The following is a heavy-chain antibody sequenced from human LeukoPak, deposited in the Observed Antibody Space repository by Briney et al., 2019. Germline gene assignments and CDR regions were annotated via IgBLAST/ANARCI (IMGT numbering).Heavy chain of an antibody. Sequence: TGGSLRLSCAVSEFSVSSNYMNWVRQAPGEGLEWVSVIYSGGATYYADSVRGRFTISRDNSKNMVSLQMTSLGAEDTAVYYCARGRFSGPDDYWGQGTLVTVSS. CDR3: ARGRFSGPDDY. J-gene: IGHJ4*02. CDR2: IYSGGAT. V-gene: IGHV3-53*01. CDR1: EFSVSSNY. D-gene: IGHD6-19*01.